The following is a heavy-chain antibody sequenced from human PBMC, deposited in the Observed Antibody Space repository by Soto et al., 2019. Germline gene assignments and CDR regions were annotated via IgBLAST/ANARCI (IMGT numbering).Heavy chain of an antibody. Sequence: QVQLVESGGGVVQPGRSLRLSCAASGFTFSSYPTHWVRQAPGKGLEWVALISYDGSNKYYADSVKGRFTISRDNSKNTLFLQMNSLRAEDTAVYYCASPTVTTRAFDSWGQGTLVTVSS. D-gene: IGHD4-17*01. V-gene: IGHV3-30-3*01. J-gene: IGHJ4*02. CDR2: ISYDGSNK. CDR3: ASPTVTTRAFDS. CDR1: GFTFSSYP.